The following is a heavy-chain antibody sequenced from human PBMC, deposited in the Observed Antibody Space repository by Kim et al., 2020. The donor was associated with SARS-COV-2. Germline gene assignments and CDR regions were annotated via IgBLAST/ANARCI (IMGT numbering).Heavy chain of an antibody. CDR1: GGTFSSYA. Sequence: SVKVSCKASGGTFSSYAISWVRQAPGQGLEWMGRIIPILGIANYAQKFQGRVTITADKSTSTAYMELSSLRSEDTAVYYCASGWLNDAFDIWGQGTMVTVSS. CDR3: ASGWLNDAFDI. CDR2: IIPILGIA. J-gene: IGHJ3*02. D-gene: IGHD6-19*01. V-gene: IGHV1-69*04.